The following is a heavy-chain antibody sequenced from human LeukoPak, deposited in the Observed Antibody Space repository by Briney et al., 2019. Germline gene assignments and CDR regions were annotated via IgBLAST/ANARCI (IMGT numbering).Heavy chain of an antibody. J-gene: IGHJ5*02. CDR1: GGSFSGYY. D-gene: IGHD3-22*01. CDR2: INHSGST. Sequence: SETLSLTCAVYGGSFSGYYWSWLRQPPGKGLEWIGEINHSGSTNYNPSLKSRVTISVDTSKNQFSLKLSSVTAADTAVYYCARGRSLIRIVVVTPRRNNKKNWFDPWGQGTQVTVSS. CDR3: ARGRSLIRIVVVTPRRNNKKNWFDP. V-gene: IGHV4-34*01.